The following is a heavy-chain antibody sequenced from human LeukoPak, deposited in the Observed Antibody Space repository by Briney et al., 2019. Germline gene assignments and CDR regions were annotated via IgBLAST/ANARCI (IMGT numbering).Heavy chain of an antibody. CDR1: GFTFSASA. CDR2: IRSKANTYAT. D-gene: IGHD5-18*01. Sequence: GGSLRLSCAASGFTFSASAMHWVRQASGKGLEWVGRIRSKANTYATAYAASVKGRFTISRDDSKNMAYLQMNSLKTEDTAVYYCARGGSYGSIDYWGQGALVTVSS. J-gene: IGHJ4*02. V-gene: IGHV3-73*01. CDR3: ARGGSYGSIDY.